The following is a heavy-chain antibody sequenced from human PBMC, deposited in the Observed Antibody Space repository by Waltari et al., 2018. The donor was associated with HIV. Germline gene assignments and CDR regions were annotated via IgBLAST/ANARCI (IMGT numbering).Heavy chain of an antibody. CDR2: INWNSDNI. D-gene: IGHD3-22*01. J-gene: IGHJ4*02. Sequence: EVQLVESGGDLVQPGRSLRLSCAASGFTFDDYAMHWVRQAPGKGLEWVSGINWNSDNIGYADSVMGRFTISRDHAKNSLYLQMNSLRPEDTALYYCAKAYDSSGFQYYFDYWGQGTLVTVSS. CDR1: GFTFDDYA. V-gene: IGHV3-9*01. CDR3: AKAYDSSGFQYYFDY.